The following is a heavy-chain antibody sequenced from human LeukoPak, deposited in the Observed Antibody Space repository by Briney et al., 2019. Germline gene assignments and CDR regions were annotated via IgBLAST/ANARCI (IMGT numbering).Heavy chain of an antibody. CDR2: IYYSGST. D-gene: IGHD4-23*01. CDR1: DVSISSYH. V-gene: IGHV4-59*08. CDR3: ASTRTTVVTPYYFDY. J-gene: IGHJ4*02. Sequence: SETLSLTCTVSDVSISSYHWSWVRQPPAKGLEWIGYIYYSGSTNYNPSLKSRVTISLDTSKNQFSLKLSSVTAADTAVYYCASTRTTVVTPYYFDYWGQGTLVTVSS.